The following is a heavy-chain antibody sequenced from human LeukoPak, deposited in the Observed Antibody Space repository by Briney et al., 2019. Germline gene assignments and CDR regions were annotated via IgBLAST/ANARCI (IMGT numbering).Heavy chain of an antibody. CDR3: ARDGFRDSGSRGKFYSDY. CDR1: GFTFSDYY. V-gene: IGHV3-11*04. D-gene: IGHD3-10*01. Sequence: PGGSLRLSCAASGFTFSDYYMSWIRQAPGKGLEWVSYISSSGSTVYYADSVKGRFTISRDNAKNSLYLQMNSLRGEDTALYYCARDGFRDSGSRGKFYSDYCGQGTLVTVSS. J-gene: IGHJ4*02. CDR2: ISSSGSTV.